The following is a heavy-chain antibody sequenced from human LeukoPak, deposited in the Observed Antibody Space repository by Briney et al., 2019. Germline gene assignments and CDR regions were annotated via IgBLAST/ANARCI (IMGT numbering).Heavy chain of an antibody. CDR1: GVSVSSRSHH. J-gene: IGHJ4*02. CDR3: SKGIEEWGEADY. CDR2: ISHNGST. D-gene: IGHD3-16*01. Sequence: SETLSLTCNISGVSVSSRSHHWGWIRQPPGKGLEWIGSISHNGSTYYNPSLRRRVTISVDKSKNQVSLKLTSVAAADTAVYYCSKGIEEWGEADYWGQGTLVTVSS. V-gene: IGHV4-39*01.